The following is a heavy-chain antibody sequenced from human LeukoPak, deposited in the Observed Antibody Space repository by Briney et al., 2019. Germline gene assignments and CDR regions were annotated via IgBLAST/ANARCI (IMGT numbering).Heavy chain of an antibody. CDR2: ISSRSSTI. Sequence: GSLRLSCAASGFTFTSYSMNWVRQAPGKGLEWVSYISSRSSTIYYADSVKGRFTISRDNSKNTLYLQMNSLRAEDTAVYYCARGPSGYHNTGGQGTLVTVSS. J-gene: IGHJ4*02. CDR1: GFTFTSYS. V-gene: IGHV3-48*01. CDR3: ARGPSGYHNT. D-gene: IGHD5-12*01.